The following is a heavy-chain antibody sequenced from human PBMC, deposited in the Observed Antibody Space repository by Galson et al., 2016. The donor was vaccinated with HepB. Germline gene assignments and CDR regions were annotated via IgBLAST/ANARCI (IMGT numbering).Heavy chain of an antibody. D-gene: IGHD2-15*01. J-gene: IGHJ4*02. V-gene: IGHV4-31*03. Sequence: TLSLTCTVSGGSISSGGYYWSWIRQHPGKGLEWIGYIYYSGTTYYNPSLKSRVTISVDTSKNQFSLKLSSVTAADTAVYYCARSSVVAATLAYWGQGTQVTVSS. CDR1: GGSISSGGYY. CDR3: ARSSVVAATLAY. CDR2: IYYSGTT.